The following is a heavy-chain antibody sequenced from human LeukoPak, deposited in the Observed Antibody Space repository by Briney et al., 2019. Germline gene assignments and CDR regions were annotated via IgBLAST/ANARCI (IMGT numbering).Heavy chain of an antibody. J-gene: IGHJ4*02. CDR2: IYYSGST. V-gene: IGHV4-31*03. Sequence: SQTLSLTCTVSGGSISSGGYYWSWIRQHPGKGLEWIGYIYYSGSTNYNPSLKSRVTISVDTSKNQFSLKLSSVTAADTAVYYCARHVPEPDCRSVSCPAKGQFDYWGQGALVTVSS. CDR1: GGSISSGGYY. D-gene: IGHD2-2*01. CDR3: ARHVPEPDCRSVSCPAKGQFDY.